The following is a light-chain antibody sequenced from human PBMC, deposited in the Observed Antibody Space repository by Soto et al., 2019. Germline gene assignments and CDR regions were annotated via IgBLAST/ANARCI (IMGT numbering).Light chain of an antibody. CDR2: EAS. V-gene: IGKV1-9*01. CDR1: QGIANS. J-gene: IGKJ3*01. CDR3: QQLNRYPPEFT. Sequence: DIQLTQSPSFLSASVGDRVTITCRASQGIANSVAWYQQKPGKAPELLIYEASTLQSGVPSRFSGSGSGTEFTLTISNLQPEDFATYYCQQLNRYPPEFTFGPGTKVEIK.